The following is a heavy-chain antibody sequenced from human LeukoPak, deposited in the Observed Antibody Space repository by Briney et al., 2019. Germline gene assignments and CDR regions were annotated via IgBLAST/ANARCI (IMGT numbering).Heavy chain of an antibody. Sequence: GASVKVSCKASGYTFTNSYIHWVRQAPGPVLEWMGLVNPDGGNTNYAQNFQGRVTLTRDTSKSTVYMELSSLRAEDTAVYYCARPLGENYYGSGSSIHPIDYWGQGTLVTVSS. D-gene: IGHD3-10*01. CDR3: ARPLGENYYGSGSSIHPIDY. CDR1: GYTFTNSY. CDR2: VNPDGGNT. J-gene: IGHJ4*02. V-gene: IGHV1-46*01.